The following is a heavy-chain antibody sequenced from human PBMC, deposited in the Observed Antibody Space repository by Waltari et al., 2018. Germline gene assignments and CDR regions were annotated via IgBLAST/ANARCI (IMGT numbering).Heavy chain of an antibody. CDR3: AREGVRGYSYGFDY. V-gene: IGHV4-34*01. CDR1: GGSFSGYY. J-gene: IGHJ4*02. Sequence: QVQLQQWGAGLLKPSETLSLTCAVYGGSFSGYYWSWIRQPPGKGLEWIGEINHSGRTNYNPTLKSRVTISVDTSKNQFSLKLSSVTAADTAVYYCAREGVRGYSYGFDYWGQGTLVTVSS. D-gene: IGHD5-18*01. CDR2: INHSGRT.